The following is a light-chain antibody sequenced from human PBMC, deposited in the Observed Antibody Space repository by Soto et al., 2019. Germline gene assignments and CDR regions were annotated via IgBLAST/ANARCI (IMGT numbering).Light chain of an antibody. CDR1: QSISSW. V-gene: IGKV1-5*03. CDR3: QQYNSYPYT. CDR2: KAS. Sequence: DIQMTQSPSTLSASVGDRVTITGRASQSISSWLAWYQQKPGKAPKLLIYKASSLESGVPSRFSGSGSGTDFTLTISSLQPDDFATYYCQQYNSYPYTFGQGNKLEIK. J-gene: IGKJ2*01.